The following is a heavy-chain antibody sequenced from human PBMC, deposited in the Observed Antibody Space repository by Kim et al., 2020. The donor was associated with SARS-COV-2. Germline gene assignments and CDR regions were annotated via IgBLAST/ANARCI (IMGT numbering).Heavy chain of an antibody. J-gene: IGHJ6*02. CDR3: AREQGPYSRDYGMDV. V-gene: IGHV3-11*06. D-gene: IGHD6-13*01. CDR1: GFTFSDYY. Sequence: LSLTCAASGFTFSDYYMSWIRQAPGKGLEWVSYISSSSSYTNYADSVKGRFTISRDNAKNSLYLQMNSLRAEDTAVYYCAREQGPYSRDYGMDVWGQGTTVTVSS. CDR2: ISSSSSYT.